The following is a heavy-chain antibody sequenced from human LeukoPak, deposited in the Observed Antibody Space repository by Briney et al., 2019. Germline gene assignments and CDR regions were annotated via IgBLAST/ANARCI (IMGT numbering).Heavy chain of an antibody. V-gene: IGHV3-48*04. CDR2: ISSSSSTI. CDR1: GFTFSSYS. D-gene: IGHD1-26*01. CDR3: AKELGRSAPSDFDY. Sequence: GGSLRLSCAASGFTFSSYSMNWVRQAPGKGLEWVSYISSSSSTIYYADSVKGRFTISRDNAKNTLYLQMNSLRAEDTAVYYCAKELGRSAPSDFDYWGQGTLVTVSS. J-gene: IGHJ4*02.